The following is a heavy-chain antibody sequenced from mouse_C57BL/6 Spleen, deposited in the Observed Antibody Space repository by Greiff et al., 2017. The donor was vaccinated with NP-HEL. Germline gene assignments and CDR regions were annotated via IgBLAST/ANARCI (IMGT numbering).Heavy chain of an antibody. CDR3: ARGTTVYYYAMDY. CDR1: GYTFTSYW. D-gene: IGHD1-1*01. J-gene: IGHJ4*01. V-gene: IGHV1-55*01. CDR2: IYPGSGST. Sequence: VPLQQPGAELVKPGASVKMSCKASGYTFTSYWITWVKQRPGQGLEWIGDIYPGSGSTNYNEKFKSKATLTVDTSSSTAYMQLSSLTSEDSAVYYCARGTTVYYYAMDYWGQGTSVTVSS.